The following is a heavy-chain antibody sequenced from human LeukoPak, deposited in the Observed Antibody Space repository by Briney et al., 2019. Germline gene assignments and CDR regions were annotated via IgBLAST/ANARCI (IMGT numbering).Heavy chain of an antibody. CDR3: ARDRKHSSGWYAYSEFDY. V-gene: IGHV1-18*01. D-gene: IGHD6-19*01. Sequence: ASVKVSCKASGYTFTSYGISWVRQASGQGLEWMGWISAYNGNTNYAQKLQGRVTMTTDTSTSTAYMELRSLRSDDTAVYYCARDRKHSSGWYAYSEFDYWGQGTLVTVSS. CDR2: ISAYNGNT. J-gene: IGHJ4*02. CDR1: GYTFTSYG.